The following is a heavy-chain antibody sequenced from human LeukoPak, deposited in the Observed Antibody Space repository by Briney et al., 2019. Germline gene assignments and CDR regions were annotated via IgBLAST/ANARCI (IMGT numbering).Heavy chain of an antibody. J-gene: IGHJ3*02. CDR3: ATSSQYCSGGSCYFDGFDI. D-gene: IGHD2-15*01. CDR2: IDPSDSYT. CDR1: GYSFTSYW. V-gene: IGHV5-10-1*01. Sequence: GESLKISCKGSGYSFTSYWISWVRQMPGKGLKWMGRIDPSDSYTNYSPSFQGHVTISAAKSISTAYLQWSSLKASATAMYYCATSSQYCSGGSCYFDGFDIWGQGTMVTVSS.